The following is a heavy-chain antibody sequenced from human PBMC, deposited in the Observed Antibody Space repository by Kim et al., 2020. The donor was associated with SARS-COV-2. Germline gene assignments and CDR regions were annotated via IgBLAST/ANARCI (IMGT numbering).Heavy chain of an antibody. CDR1: GFTFSSFG. D-gene: IGHD7-27*01. Sequence: GGSLRLSCATSGFTFSSFGMHWVRQAPGKGLEWVSVIWYDGSTRFYADSVKGRFTISRDNSLNTLYLQMMSLRAEDTAVYYCAKELTGDASGFDYWGQGTLVTVSS. V-gene: IGHV3-33*06. CDR2: IWYDGSTR. CDR3: AKELTGDASGFDY. J-gene: IGHJ4*02.